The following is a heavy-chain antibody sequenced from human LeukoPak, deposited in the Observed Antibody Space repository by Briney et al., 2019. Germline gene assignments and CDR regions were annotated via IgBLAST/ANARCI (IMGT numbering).Heavy chain of an antibody. V-gene: IGHV3-66*01. D-gene: IGHD2-15*01. Sequence: GGSLRLSCAASGFTVSTNYMSWIRQAPGKGPEWISIIYRSGDTYYADSVKGRFTISRDNSKNTLYLQMNRLRAEDTAVYYCARDNRYCRSGRCGVVQFGPWGQGTLVTVSS. CDR2: IYRSGDT. J-gene: IGHJ5*02. CDR1: GFTVSTNY. CDR3: ARDNRYCRSGRCGVVQFGP.